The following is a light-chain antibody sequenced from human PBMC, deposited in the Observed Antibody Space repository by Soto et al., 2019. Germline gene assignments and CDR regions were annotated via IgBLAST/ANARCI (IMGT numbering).Light chain of an antibody. CDR3: QHYNSYSDA. CDR1: QTISSW. V-gene: IGKV1-5*03. CDR2: KAS. Sequence: DIQMTQSPSTLSGSVGDRVTITCRASQTISSWLAWYQQKPGKAPKLLIYKASTLKSGVPSRFSGSGSGTEFPLTISSLVPDGFATYCGQHYNSYSDAFGQGTKVEL. J-gene: IGKJ1*01.